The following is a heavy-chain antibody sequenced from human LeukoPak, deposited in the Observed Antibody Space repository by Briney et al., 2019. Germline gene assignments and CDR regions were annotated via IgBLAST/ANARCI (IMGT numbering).Heavy chain of an antibody. Sequence: ASVKVSCKASGGTFSSYAISWVRQAPGQGLEWMGGIIPIFGTANYAQKFQGRVTITADKSTSTAYMELSSLRSEDTAVYYCARTIVATMTGFDPWGQGTLVTVSS. CDR1: GGTFSSYA. D-gene: IGHD5-12*01. J-gene: IGHJ5*02. V-gene: IGHV1-69*06. CDR2: IIPIFGTA. CDR3: ARTIVATMTGFDP.